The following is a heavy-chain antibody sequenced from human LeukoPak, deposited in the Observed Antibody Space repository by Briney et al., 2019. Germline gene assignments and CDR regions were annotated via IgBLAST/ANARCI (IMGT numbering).Heavy chain of an antibody. J-gene: IGHJ4*02. Sequence: GGSLRLSCAASGFTFSNYAMSWVRQAPGKGLEWVSGISGSGGSTYYADSVKGRFTISRDNSKNTLYLQMNSLRAEDTAVYYCAKHLTSNPYYFDYWGQGTLVTVS. CDR2: ISGSGGST. CDR3: AKHLTSNPYYFDY. D-gene: IGHD4-11*01. CDR1: GFTFSNYA. V-gene: IGHV3-23*01.